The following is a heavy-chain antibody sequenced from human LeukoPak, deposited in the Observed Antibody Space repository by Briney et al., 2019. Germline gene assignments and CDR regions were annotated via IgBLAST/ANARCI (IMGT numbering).Heavy chain of an antibody. J-gene: IGHJ4*02. Sequence: PGGSLRLSCAASRFIFSSYAMNWVRQAPGKGLEWVSSISGSGGSTYYADSVKGRFTFSRDNSKNTLYLQMNSLRAEDTAVYYCAKTPSSGYYFDQWGQGTLVTVSS. V-gene: IGHV3-23*01. CDR2: ISGSGGST. CDR3: AKTPSSGYYFDQ. CDR1: RFIFSSYA. D-gene: IGHD5-12*01.